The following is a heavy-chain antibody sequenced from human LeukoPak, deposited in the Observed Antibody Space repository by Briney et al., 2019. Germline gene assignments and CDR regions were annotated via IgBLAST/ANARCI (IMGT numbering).Heavy chain of an antibody. Sequence: PSQTLSLTCTVSGGSISSGPSDWGWIRQHPKRGLEWVGYINHSGSTYYNPSLGSRVPMSVATSKNQFSLKLSSVTAADSAVYYCARAARQGFTMIVVPFFYFDLWGRGTLVTVSS. D-gene: IGHD3-22*01. CDR1: GGSISSGPSD. V-gene: IGHV4-31*03. CDR2: INHSGST. J-gene: IGHJ2*01. CDR3: ARAARQGFTMIVVPFFYFDL.